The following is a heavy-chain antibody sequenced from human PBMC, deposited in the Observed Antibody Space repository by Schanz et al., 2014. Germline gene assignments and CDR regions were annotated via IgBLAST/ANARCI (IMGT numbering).Heavy chain of an antibody. CDR2: IWYDGNNK. J-gene: IGHJ4*02. Sequence: QVQLVESGGGVVQPGRSLRLSCAASGFSFSTYAMHWVRQAPGKGLEWVAVIWYDGNNKFYADSVKGRFIISRDNSKNTLDLQMNSLTADDTAVYYCARDKGGYYPFDYWGRGTLVTVSS. V-gene: IGHV3-33*08. CDR1: GFSFSTYA. CDR3: ARDKGGYYPFDY. D-gene: IGHD3-3*01.